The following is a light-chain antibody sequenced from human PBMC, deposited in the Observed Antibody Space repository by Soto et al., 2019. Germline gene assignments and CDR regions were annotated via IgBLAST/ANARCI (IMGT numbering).Light chain of an antibody. J-gene: IGLJ1*01. Sequence: QAALAQPASVSGSPGQSITISCTGTSSDVGCYNYVSWYQQHPGKAPKLMIYEVSNRPSGVSNRFSGSKSGNTASLTISGLQAEDEADYDCSSYTSSSTRVFGNGTKGTVL. V-gene: IGLV2-14*01. CDR1: SSDVGCYNY. CDR2: EVS. CDR3: SSYTSSSTRV.